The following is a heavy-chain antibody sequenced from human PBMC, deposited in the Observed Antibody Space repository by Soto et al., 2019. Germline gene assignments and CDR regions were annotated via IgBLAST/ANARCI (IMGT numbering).Heavy chain of an antibody. V-gene: IGHV3-23*01. CDR3: AKEYTSTSKGSFDY. CDR1: GLTFSNHA. J-gene: IGHJ4*02. Sequence: GGSLRLSCAASGLTFSNHAMNWVRQAPGKGLEWVSGITGSGGTTFYADSVKGRFTISRDNSGNTVYLQMNSVRADDTGVYYCAKEYTSTSKGSFDYWGQGALVTVSS. CDR2: ITGSGGTT. D-gene: IGHD1-26*01.